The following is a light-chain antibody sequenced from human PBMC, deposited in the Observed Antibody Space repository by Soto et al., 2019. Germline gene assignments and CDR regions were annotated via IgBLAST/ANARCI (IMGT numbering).Light chain of an antibody. CDR1: QSISSW. CDR2: KAS. V-gene: IGKV1-5*03. CDR3: QQYNTYS. Sequence: DIQMTQSPSTLSASVGDRVTITCRASQSISSWLAWYQQKPGKAPKLLISKASSLESGVPSRFSGSGSGTEFTLTISSLQPDDFATYYCQQYNTYSFCQGTKVEIK. J-gene: IGKJ1*01.